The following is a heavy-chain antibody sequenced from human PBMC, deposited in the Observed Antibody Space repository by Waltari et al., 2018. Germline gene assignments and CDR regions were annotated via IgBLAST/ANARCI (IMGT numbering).Heavy chain of an antibody. CDR1: GGSLRTYS. CDR3: ARLPYNNIYFYYYMDV. Sequence: VQLQESGPGLVKPSETLSLTCTVSGGSLRTYSWRWIRQPAGKGLEWIGRIYATGSTNYNPSLKSRVTMSVDTSKNQFSLKLSSVTAADTAVYYCARLPYNNIYFYYYMDVWGKGTTVTVSS. CDR2: IYATGST. V-gene: IGHV4-4*07. D-gene: IGHD3-10*01. J-gene: IGHJ6*03.